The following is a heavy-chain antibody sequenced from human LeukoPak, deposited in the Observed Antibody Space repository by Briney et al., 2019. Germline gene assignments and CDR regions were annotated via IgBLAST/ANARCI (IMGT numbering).Heavy chain of an antibody. Sequence: SETLSLTCTVSGGSISSYYWSWIRQSPGKGLEWIGRIYTSGSTNYNPSLKSRVTISVDTSKNQFSLKLSSVTAADTAVYYCASYLWFGELLENYWGQGTLVTVSS. D-gene: IGHD3-10*01. CDR1: GGSISSYY. CDR2: IYTSGST. V-gene: IGHV4-4*07. CDR3: ASYLWFGELLENY. J-gene: IGHJ4*02.